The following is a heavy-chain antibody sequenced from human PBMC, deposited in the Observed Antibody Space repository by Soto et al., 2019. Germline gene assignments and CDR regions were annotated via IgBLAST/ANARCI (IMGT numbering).Heavy chain of an antibody. V-gene: IGHV1-46*01. CDR3: ARVGAARPYFDY. D-gene: IGHD6-6*01. J-gene: IGHJ4*02. CDR2: INPSGGST. Sequence: QVQLVQSGAEVKKPGASVKVSCKASGYTFTSYYMHWVRQAPGQGLEWMGIINPSGGSTSYAQKSQGRVTMTRDTYTSTVYMELSSLRSEDTAVYYCARVGAARPYFDYWGQGTLVTVSS. CDR1: GYTFTSYY.